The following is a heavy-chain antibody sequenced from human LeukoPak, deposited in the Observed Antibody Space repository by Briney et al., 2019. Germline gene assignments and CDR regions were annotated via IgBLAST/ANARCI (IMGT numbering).Heavy chain of an antibody. CDR1: GGSISSYY. D-gene: IGHD2-2*01. CDR3: ARGYCSSTSCLRAGYYYYYYYMDV. V-gene: IGHV4-4*07. Sequence: SETLSLTCTVSGGSISSYYWSWIRQPAGKGLEWIGRIYTSGSTNYSPSLKSRVTISVDKFKNQFSLKLSSVTAADTAVYYCARGYCSSTSCLRAGYYYYYYYMDVWGKGTTVTVSS. CDR2: IYTSGST. J-gene: IGHJ6*03.